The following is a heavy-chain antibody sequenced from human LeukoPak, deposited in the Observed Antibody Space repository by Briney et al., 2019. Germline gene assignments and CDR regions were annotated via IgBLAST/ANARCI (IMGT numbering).Heavy chain of an antibody. CDR2: INHSGST. CDR3: ARVDYDFWSGYLIKAYYFDY. Sequence: SETLSLTCAVYGGSFSGYYWSWIRQPPGKGLEWIGEINHSGSTYYNPSLKSRVTISVDTSKNQFSLKLSSVTAADTAVYYCARVDYDFWSGYLIKAYYFDYWGQGTLVTVSS. V-gene: IGHV4-34*01. D-gene: IGHD3-3*01. J-gene: IGHJ4*02. CDR1: GGSFSGYY.